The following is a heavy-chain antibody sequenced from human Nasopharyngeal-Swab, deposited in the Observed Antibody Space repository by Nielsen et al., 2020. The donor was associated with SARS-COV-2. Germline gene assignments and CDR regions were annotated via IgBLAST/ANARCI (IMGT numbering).Heavy chain of an antibody. V-gene: IGHV3-23*01. CDR1: GFTFSSYA. D-gene: IGHD4-17*01. Sequence: GGSLTLSCAASGFTFSSYAMSWVRQAPGQGLEWVSAISGSGGSTYYADSVKGRFTISRDNSKNTLYLQMNSLRAEDTAVYYCAKDHVKYGDYVRYDYGMDVWGQGTTVTVSS. CDR2: ISGSGGST. CDR3: AKDHVKYGDYVRYDYGMDV. J-gene: IGHJ6*02.